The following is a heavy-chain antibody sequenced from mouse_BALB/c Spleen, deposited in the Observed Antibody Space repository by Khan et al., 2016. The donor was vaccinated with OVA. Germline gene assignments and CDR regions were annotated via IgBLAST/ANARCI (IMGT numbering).Heavy chain of an antibody. D-gene: IGHD2-14*01. V-gene: IGHV3-8*02. J-gene: IGHJ2*01. CDR2: ISSSDST. Sequence: VQLKESGPSLVKPSQTLSLTCSVTGDSITSGYWNWIRKFPGNKLEYMGYISSSDSTFYNPSLKSRISITRDTSKNQYYLQLNSLTTEDTATYYCARWNYRYDGYFDYWGQGTTLTVSS. CDR1: GDSITSGY. CDR3: ARWNYRYDGYFDY.